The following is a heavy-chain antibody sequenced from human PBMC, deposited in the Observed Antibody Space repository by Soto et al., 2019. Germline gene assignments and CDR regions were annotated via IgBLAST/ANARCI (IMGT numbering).Heavy chain of an antibody. CDR2: ISTGGAYM. V-gene: IGHV3-21*06. Sequence: EVQLVESGGGLVKAGGSLRLFCTASGFTFRNYNMNWVRQAPGKGLEWVSSISTGGAYMFYADSVKGRFTIYRDNAQNSLFLQIDSPRAEDTAGLYCARDIAAPGGDYFDSWGQGTLVTVSS. J-gene: IGHJ4*02. CDR1: GFTFRNYN. D-gene: IGHD2-21*01. CDR3: ARDIAAPGGDYFDS.